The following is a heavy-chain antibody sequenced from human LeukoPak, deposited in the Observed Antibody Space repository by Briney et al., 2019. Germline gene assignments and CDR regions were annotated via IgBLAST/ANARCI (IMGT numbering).Heavy chain of an antibody. D-gene: IGHD3-3*01. CDR2: ISTGGSTI. CDR3: ARGEWFDN. V-gene: IGHV3-48*03. Sequence: GGSLRLSCAASGFTFSSYAMSWVRQAPGKGLEWVSYISTGGSTIYYADSVKGRFTISRDNAKNSLYLQMNRLRAEDTAVYYCARGEWFDNWGQGTLVTVSS. CDR1: GFTFSSYA. J-gene: IGHJ4*02.